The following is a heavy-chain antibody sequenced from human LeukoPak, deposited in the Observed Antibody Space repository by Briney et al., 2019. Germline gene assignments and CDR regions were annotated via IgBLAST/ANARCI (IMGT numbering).Heavy chain of an antibody. CDR1: GFTFSSYA. CDR3: AKTGAGIRGGYFDY. Sequence: GGSLRLSCAASGFTFSSYAVSWVRQAPGKGLEWVSLINDSGGNTYYADSVKGRFTISRDNSKNTLFLQMSSLRAEDTAVYYCAKTGAGIRGGYFDYWGQGTLVTVSS. CDR2: INDSGGNT. J-gene: IGHJ4*02. V-gene: IGHV3-23*01. D-gene: IGHD3-10*01.